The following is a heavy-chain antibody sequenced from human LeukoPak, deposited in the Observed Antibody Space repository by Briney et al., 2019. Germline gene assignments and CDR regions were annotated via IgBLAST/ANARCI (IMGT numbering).Heavy chain of an antibody. CDR2: INPSGGST. D-gene: IGHD3-10*01. Sequence: ASVRVSCKASGYTFTSYGISWVRQAPGQGLEWMGIINPSGGSTSYAQKFQGRVTMTRDTSTSTVYMELSSLRSEDTAVYYCASTNYYGSGGEYYYYYGMDVWGQGTTVTVSS. J-gene: IGHJ6*02. CDR1: GYTFTSYG. V-gene: IGHV1-46*01. CDR3: ASTNYYGSGGEYYYYYGMDV.